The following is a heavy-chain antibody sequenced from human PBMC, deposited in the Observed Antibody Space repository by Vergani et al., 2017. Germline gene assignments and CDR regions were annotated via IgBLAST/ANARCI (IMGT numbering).Heavy chain of an antibody. CDR1: GFTFGDYY. D-gene: IGHD3-22*01. J-gene: IGHJ1*01. CDR3: ARISSGNASYLHY. V-gene: IGHV3-7*01. Sequence: EVHLEESGGGLVQPGGSLRLSCAASGFTFGDYYMAWIRRAPGKGLDWVASIKRDGTETFYVDSVKGRFTISRDNAKKTLYLQMNSLRDEDRGVYYFARISSGNASYLHYWGQGTLVTVAS. CDR2: IKRDGTET.